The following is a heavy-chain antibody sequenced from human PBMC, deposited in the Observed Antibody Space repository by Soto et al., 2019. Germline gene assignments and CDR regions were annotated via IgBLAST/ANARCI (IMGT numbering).Heavy chain of an antibody. CDR1: GFSLSNARLG. J-gene: IGHJ6*02. CDR3: ARRPRFQHHLVRVYYYGMDG. D-gene: IGHD6-13*01. Sequence: QVTLKESGPVLVTPTETLTLTCTVSGFSLSNARLGVSGIRQPPGKTMEWLAHIFSNYEKSYSTSLKSRLTISKDTSQSQVVLTMTNMDPVDTATSYCARRPRFQHHLVRVYYYGMDGWGQGTTVTVSS. CDR2: IFSNYEK. V-gene: IGHV2-26*01.